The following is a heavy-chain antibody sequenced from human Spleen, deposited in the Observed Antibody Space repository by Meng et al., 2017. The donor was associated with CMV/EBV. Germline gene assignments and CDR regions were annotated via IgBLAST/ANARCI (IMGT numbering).Heavy chain of an antibody. CDR3: ARAFY. Sequence: SLTLYCAASEFIFSYAWMSWVRQAPGKGIEWIGHITRQTDRGTTDYAAPVRGRFTISRDDSKNTLYLQMDGLKTEGTAVYYCARAFYWGQGVLVTVSS. V-gene: IGHV3-15*01. J-gene: IGHJ4*02. CDR1: EFIFSYAW. CDR2: ITRQTDRGTT.